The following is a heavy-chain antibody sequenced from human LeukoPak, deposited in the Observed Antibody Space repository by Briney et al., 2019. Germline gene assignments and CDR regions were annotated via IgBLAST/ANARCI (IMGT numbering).Heavy chain of an antibody. V-gene: IGHV4-39*07. CDR1: GGSISTTGYY. CDR2: IYYSGST. Sequence: SETLSLTCTVSGGSISTTGYYWAWIRQPPGKGLQWIASIYYSGSTNYNPSLKSRVTISVDTSKNQFSLKLSSVTAADTAVYYCASGTLDYFDYWGQGTLVTVSS. J-gene: IGHJ4*02. D-gene: IGHD6-13*01. CDR3: ASGTLDYFDY.